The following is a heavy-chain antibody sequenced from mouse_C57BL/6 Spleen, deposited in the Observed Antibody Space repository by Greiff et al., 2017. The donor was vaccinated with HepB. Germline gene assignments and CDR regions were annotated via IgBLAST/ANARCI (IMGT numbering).Heavy chain of an antibody. V-gene: IGHV1-61*01. J-gene: IGHJ3*01. CDR1: GYTFTSYW. CDR3: AREGLLPASWFAY. D-gene: IGHD1-1*01. CDR2: IYPSDSET. Sequence: VKLQESGAELVRPGSSVKLSCKASGYTFTSYWMDWVKQRPGQGLEWIGNIYPSDSETHYNQKFKDKATLTVDKSSSTAYMQLSSLTSEDSAVYYCAREGLLPASWFAYWGQGTLVTVSA.